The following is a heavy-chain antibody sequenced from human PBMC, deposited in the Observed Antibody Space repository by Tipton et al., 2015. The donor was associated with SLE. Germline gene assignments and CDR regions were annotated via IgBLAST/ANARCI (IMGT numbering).Heavy chain of an antibody. D-gene: IGHD3-3*01. J-gene: IGHJ4*02. CDR1: GYSISSGYY. Sequence: LRLSCTVSGYSISSGYYWGWIRQPPGKGLEWIGSIYHSGSTYYNPSLKSRVTISVDTSKNQFSLKLSSVTAADTAVYYCARPTHDFCLDYWGQGTLVTVSS. CDR2: IYHSGST. V-gene: IGHV4-38-2*02. CDR3: ARPTHDFCLDY.